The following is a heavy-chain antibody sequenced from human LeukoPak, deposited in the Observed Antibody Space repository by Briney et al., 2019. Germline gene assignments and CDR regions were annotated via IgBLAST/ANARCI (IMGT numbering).Heavy chain of an antibody. CDR1: RLVFSSYA. CDR3: VKDGSVVVASTDAFDI. D-gene: IGHD3-22*01. CDR2: ISGSVARI. V-gene: IGHV3-23*01. Sequence: GSLRLSCAASRLVFSSYAMSWVRQAPGKGLELVSGISGSVARIHYADSVKGRFTISRDNSRNTLHLQMNSLRAEDTAIYYCVKDGSVVVASTDAFDIWGQGTMVTVSS. J-gene: IGHJ3*02.